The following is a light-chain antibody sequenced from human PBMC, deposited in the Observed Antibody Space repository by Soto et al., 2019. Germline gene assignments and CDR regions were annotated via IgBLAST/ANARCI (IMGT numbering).Light chain of an antibody. V-gene: IGKV2-28*01. CDR2: MTS. CDR1: QSRLHSNGNSY. Sequence: DIVMTQSPLSLAVTPGEPASISCRSSQSRLHSNGNSYLDWFLQKPGQSPQLLIYMTSKRAPGVPDRFSGSGSGTDFTLKISRVEADDAGIYYCMQTLHTPQLTFGGGTKVDIK. J-gene: IGKJ4*01. CDR3: MQTLHTPQLT.